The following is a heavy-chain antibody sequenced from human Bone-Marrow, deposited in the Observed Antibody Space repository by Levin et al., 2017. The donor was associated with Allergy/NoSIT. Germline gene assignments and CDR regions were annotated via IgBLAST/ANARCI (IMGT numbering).Heavy chain of an antibody. CDR2: FYSSGIT. V-gene: IGHV4-39*01. D-gene: IGHD1-14*01. Sequence: PSETLSLTCSVSGASVNSLNYYCGWVRQPPGKGLEWIGSFYSSGITYYNPSLKGRVTMSVDTSNNHFSLKLSSVTAADTAVYYCARHVSPESVGFGYYRYAMDLWGQGTTVTVSS. CDR1: GASVNSLNYY. J-gene: IGHJ6*02. CDR3: ARHVSPESVGFGYYRYAMDL.